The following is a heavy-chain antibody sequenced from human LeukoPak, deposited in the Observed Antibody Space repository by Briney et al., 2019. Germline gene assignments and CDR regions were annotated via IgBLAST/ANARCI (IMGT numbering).Heavy chain of an antibody. V-gene: IGHV3-49*04. CDR1: GLTFGDYA. CDR3: SRDRTLYSSYAFDC. D-gene: IGHD4-11*01. J-gene: IGHJ4*02. Sequence: GRSLRLSCTASGLTFGDYAMNWVRQAPGKGLEWVGFIRSKTYGGTTEYAASVEGRFTISRDDSKSIAYLQMNSLNTEDTAVYYCSRDRTLYSSYAFDCWGQGTLVTVSS. CDR2: IRSKTYGGTT.